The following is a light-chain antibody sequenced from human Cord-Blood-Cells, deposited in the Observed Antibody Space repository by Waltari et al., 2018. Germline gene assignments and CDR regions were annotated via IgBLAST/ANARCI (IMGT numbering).Light chain of an antibody. Sequence: EIVLTQSRGTLSLSPGERATLSCRASQSVSSSYLAWYQQKPGQAPRLLIYGASSRATGIPDRFSGSGSGTDFTLTISRLEPEDFAVYYCQQYGSSPIPFGQGTRLEIK. CDR2: GAS. J-gene: IGKJ5*01. CDR1: QSVSSSY. V-gene: IGKV3-20*01. CDR3: QQYGSSPIP.